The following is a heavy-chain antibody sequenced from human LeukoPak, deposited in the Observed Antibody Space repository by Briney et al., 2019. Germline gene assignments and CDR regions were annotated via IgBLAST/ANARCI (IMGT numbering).Heavy chain of an antibody. Sequence: SETLSLTCTVSGGSISSYYWSWIRQPPGKGLEWIGYIYYSGSTNYNPSLKSRVTISVDTSKNQFSLKLSSVTAADTAVYYCARDRRYNWNDYYYYGMDVWGQGTTVTVSS. CDR3: ARDRRYNWNDYYYYGMDV. CDR1: GGSISSYY. J-gene: IGHJ6*02. V-gene: IGHV4-59*01. D-gene: IGHD1-20*01. CDR2: IYYSGST.